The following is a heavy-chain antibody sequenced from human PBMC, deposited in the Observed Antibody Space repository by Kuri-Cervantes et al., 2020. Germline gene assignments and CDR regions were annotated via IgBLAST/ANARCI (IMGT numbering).Heavy chain of an antibody. V-gene: IGHV4-59*01. Sequence: GSLRLSCNVSGGSISSYYWNWIRQPPGKRLEWIGYIYYSGSTNYNPSLKSRVTISVDTSKNQFSLKLSSVTAADTAVYYCARSAKYYDFWSGYYNPGGWYYYYYMDVWGKGTTVTVSS. CDR1: GGSISSYY. J-gene: IGHJ6*03. CDR2: IYYSGST. CDR3: ARSAKYYDFWSGYYNPGGWYYYYYMDV. D-gene: IGHD3-3*01.